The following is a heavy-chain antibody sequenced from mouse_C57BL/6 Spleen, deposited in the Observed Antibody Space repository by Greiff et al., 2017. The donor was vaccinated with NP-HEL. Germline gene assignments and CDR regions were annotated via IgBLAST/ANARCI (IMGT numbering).Heavy chain of an antibody. CDR3: ARSRHYDRYAMDY. CDR1: GYTFTDHT. D-gene: IGHD2-4*01. CDR2: IYPRDGST. J-gene: IGHJ4*01. Sequence: VQLQQPGAELVKPGASVKISCKVSGYTFTDHTIHWMKQRPEQGLEWIGYIYPRDGSTKYNEKFKGKATLTADKSSSTAYMQLNSLTSEDSAVYFCARSRHYDRYAMDYWGQGTSVTVSS. V-gene: IGHV1-78*01.